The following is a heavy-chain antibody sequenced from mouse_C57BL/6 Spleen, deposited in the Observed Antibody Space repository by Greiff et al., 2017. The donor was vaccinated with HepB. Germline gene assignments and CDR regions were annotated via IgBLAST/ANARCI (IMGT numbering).Heavy chain of an antibody. Sequence: EVQLQESGPGLVKPSQSLSLTCSVTGYSITSGYYWNWIRQFPGNQLEWMGYISYDGSNNYNPSLKNRISITRDTSKNQFFLKLNSVTTEDTATYYCARVGNLDYYFDYWGQGTTLTVSS. CDR2: ISYDGSN. V-gene: IGHV3-6*01. CDR3: ARVGNLDYYFDY. CDR1: GYSITSGYY. J-gene: IGHJ2*01.